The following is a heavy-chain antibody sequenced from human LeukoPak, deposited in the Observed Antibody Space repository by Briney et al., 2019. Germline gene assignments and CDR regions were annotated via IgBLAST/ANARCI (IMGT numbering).Heavy chain of an antibody. CDR3: ARATYDSSGYYSPPPYFQH. D-gene: IGHD3-22*01. V-gene: IGHV4-34*01. Sequence: SETLSLTCAVYGGSFSGYYWSWIRQPPGKGLEWIGEINHSGSTNYNPSLKSRVTISVDRSKNQFSLKLSSVTAADTAVYYCARATYDSSGYYSPPPYFQHWGQGTLVTVSS. CDR1: GGSFSGYY. CDR2: INHSGST. J-gene: IGHJ1*01.